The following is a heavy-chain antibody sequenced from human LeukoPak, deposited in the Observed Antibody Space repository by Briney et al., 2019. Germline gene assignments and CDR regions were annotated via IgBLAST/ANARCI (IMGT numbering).Heavy chain of an antibody. CDR2: INHSGTT. CDR3: ARRGYDSGSDY. J-gene: IGHJ4*02. Sequence: SETLSLTCAVYGGSFSGYYWSWLRQPPGKGLEWIGEINHSGTTNYNPSLKSRVTISVDTSKNQFSLTVSSVTAADTAVYYCARRGYDSGSDYWGQGTLVTVSS. V-gene: IGHV4-34*01. CDR1: GGSFSGYY. D-gene: IGHD3-10*01.